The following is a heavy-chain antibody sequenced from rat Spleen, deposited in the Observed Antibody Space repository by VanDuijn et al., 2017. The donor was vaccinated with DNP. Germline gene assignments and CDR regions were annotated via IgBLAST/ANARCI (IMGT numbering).Heavy chain of an antibody. D-gene: IGHD1-11*01. Sequence: EVKLVESGGGLVQPGSSLKLSCAASGFNFNDYWMGWVRQAPGKGLEWIGQINKDSSTINYNPSLKDKFTISRDNDQNTLYLQMSKLGSEDTAIYYCARGPNYGGYADYFDYWGQGVMVTVSS. CDR3: ARGPNYGGYADYFDY. CDR2: INKDSSTI. J-gene: IGHJ2*01. V-gene: IGHV4-2*01. CDR1: GFNFNDYW.